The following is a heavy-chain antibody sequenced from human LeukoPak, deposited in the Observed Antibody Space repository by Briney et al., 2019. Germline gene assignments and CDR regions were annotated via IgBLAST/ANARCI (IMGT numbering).Heavy chain of an antibody. CDR1: GFTFSNYA. CDR2: ISRSGSNT. CDR3: ARGGRWRNT. J-gene: IGHJ5*02. D-gene: IGHD5-24*01. Sequence: GGPLRLSCAASGFTFSNYAMTWVRQAPGKGLEWVSGISRSGSNTYSADSVKGRFTISRDNAKNSLYLQMNSLRAEDTAVYYWARGGRWRNTWGQGTLVTVSS. V-gene: IGHV3-23*01.